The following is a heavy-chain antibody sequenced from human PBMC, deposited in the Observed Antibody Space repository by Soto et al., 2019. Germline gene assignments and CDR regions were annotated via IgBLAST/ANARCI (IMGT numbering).Heavy chain of an antibody. V-gene: IGHV5-51*01. D-gene: IGHD3-16*01. CDR1: GYTFTRYW. CDR3: AAGTSLSSFAAFTV. Sequence: PGESLKISCQASGYTFTRYWIGWVRQMSGKGLEWMGIIYPGDSDTRYSPSFQGRVTISADESINTAYLQWRRLEASDTATYYCAAGTSLSSFAAFTVWGRGTMVTVSS. CDR2: IYPGDSDT. J-gene: IGHJ3*01.